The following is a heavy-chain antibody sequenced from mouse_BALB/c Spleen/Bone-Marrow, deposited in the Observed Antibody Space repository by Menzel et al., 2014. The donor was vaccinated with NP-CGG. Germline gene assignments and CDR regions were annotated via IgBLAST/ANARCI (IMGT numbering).Heavy chain of an antibody. CDR3: ARNYGYGKSFAY. Sequence: EVQRVESGAELVKPGASVKLSCTASGFNIKDTYMHWVKQRPEQGLEWIGRIDPANGNTKYDPKFQGKATITADTSSNTASLQLSSLTSEDTAVYYCARNYGYGKSFAYWGQGTLVTVSA. V-gene: IGHV14-3*02. D-gene: IGHD2-2*01. J-gene: IGHJ3*01. CDR1: GFNIKDTY. CDR2: IDPANGNT.